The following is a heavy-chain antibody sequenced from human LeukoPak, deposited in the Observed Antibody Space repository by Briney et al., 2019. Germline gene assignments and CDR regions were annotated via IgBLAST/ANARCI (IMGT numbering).Heavy chain of an antibody. CDR3: ARDGGFYYTASPNSWFDP. Sequence: SETLSLTCIVSGYSISSDYCWGWIRQAPGKGLEWIGSISHRGSPYYNPSLQSRVTMSADTPNNHFPLRLSSVTAADTAVYYCARDGGFYYTASPNSWFDPWGQGILVTVSS. D-gene: IGHD2-15*01. CDR2: ISHRGSP. J-gene: IGHJ5*02. V-gene: IGHV4-38-2*02. CDR1: GYSISSDYC.